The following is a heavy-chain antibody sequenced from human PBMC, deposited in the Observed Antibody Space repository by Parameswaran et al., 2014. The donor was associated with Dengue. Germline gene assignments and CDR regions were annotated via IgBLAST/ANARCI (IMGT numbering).Heavy chain of an antibody. D-gene: IGHD4-17*01. V-gene: IGHV3-48*01. Sequence: VRQAPGKGLEWVSYISSSSSTIYYADSVKGRFTISRDNAKNSLYLQMNSLRAEDTAVYYCARDLGYGDYYYYYGMDVWGQGTTVTVSS. J-gene: IGHJ6*02. CDR3: ARDLGYGDYYYYYGMDV. CDR2: ISSSSSTI.